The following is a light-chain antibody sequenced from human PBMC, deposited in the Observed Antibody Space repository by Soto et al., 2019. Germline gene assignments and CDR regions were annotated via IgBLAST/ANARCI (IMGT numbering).Light chain of an antibody. V-gene: IGKV1-39*01. J-gene: IGKJ1*01. Sequence: DIQMTQSPSSLSASVGDRVTITCRASQSISSYLNWYQQKPGKAPKLLIYDASSLQSGVPSRLSGSGSGTDFTLTISSLQPEDFATYYCQQSYSTPWTFGQGTKVEIK. CDR2: DAS. CDR3: QQSYSTPWT. CDR1: QSISSY.